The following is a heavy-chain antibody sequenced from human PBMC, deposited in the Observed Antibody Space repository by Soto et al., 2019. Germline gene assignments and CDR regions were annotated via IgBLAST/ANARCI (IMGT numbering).Heavy chain of an antibody. V-gene: IGHV3-30*18. D-gene: IGHD6-13*01. J-gene: IGHJ4*02. CDR2: ISYDGSNK. Sequence: PGGSLRLSCAASGFTFSSYGMHWVRQAPGKGLEWVAVISYDGSNKYYADSVKGRFTISRDNSKNTLYLQMNSLRAEDTAVYYCAKDLDSSWFDYWGQGTMVTVYS. CDR1: GFTFSSYG. CDR3: AKDLDSSWFDY.